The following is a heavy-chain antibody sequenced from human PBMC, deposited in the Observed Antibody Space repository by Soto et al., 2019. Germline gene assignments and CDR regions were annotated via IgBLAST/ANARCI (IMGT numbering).Heavy chain of an antibody. CDR1: GGTFSSYT. D-gene: IGHD3-16*01. J-gene: IGHJ4*02. CDR3: AMSHAVINPEGPISFY. V-gene: IGHV1-69*02. Sequence: QVQLVQSGAEVKKPGSSVKVSCKASGGTFSSYTFIWVRQAPGQGLEWMGRIIPIIGKATSAQNFQGRVTITADKSTSTANLELSSLRSEDTAVYYCAMSHAVINPEGPISFYWGQGTLVTVSS. CDR2: IIPIIGKA.